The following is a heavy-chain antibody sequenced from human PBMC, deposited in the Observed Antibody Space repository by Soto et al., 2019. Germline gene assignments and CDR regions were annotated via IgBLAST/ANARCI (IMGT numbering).Heavy chain of an antibody. CDR1: GF. CDR3: AKGFSGHYYDF. CDR2: ISDYGANT. D-gene: IGHD3-22*01. Sequence: EVQVLESGGGLVQPWGSLRLSCAASGFMSWVRQAPGKGLEWVSAISDYGANTYYVDSVKGRFTISRDNAKNTLYLQMNSLRAEDTAVYYCAKGFSGHYYDFRGQGTLVTVSS. V-gene: IGHV3-23*01. J-gene: IGHJ4*02.